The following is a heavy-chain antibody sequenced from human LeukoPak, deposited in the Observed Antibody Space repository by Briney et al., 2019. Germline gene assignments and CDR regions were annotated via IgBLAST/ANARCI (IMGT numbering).Heavy chain of an antibody. CDR3: ARGGYFVPIDY. J-gene: IGHJ4*02. CDR1: GGSISSYY. V-gene: IGHV4-59*01. D-gene: IGHD5-18*01. Sequence: ASETLSLTCTVSGGSISSYYWSCIRQPPGKGLEWIGYIYYSGSTNYNSSLKSRVTISIDTSKNQFSLKLSSVTAADTAVYYCARGGYFVPIDYWGQGTLVTVSS. CDR2: IYYSGST.